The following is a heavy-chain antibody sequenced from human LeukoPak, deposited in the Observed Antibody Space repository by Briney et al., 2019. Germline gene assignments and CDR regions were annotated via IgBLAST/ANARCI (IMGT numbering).Heavy chain of an antibody. V-gene: IGHV1-2*02. CDR1: GYTFTGYY. CDR2: INPNSGGT. J-gene: IGHJ4*02. D-gene: IGHD2-2*02. CDR3: ARGASIGFCSSTSCYKAYDY. Sequence: GASVKVSCKASGYTFTGYYMHWVRQAPGQGLEWMGWINPNSGGTNYAQKFQGRVTMTRDTSISTAYMELSRLRSDDTAVYHCARGASIGFCSSTSCYKAYDYWGQGTLVTVSS.